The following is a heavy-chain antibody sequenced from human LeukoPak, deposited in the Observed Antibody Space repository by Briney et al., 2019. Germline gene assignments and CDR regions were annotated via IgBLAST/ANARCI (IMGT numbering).Heavy chain of an antibody. CDR1: GFTFSSFA. Sequence: GGSLRLSCAASGFTFSSFAMTWVRQAPGKGLEWVSAISGGGSATYYADSVKGRFTISRDNSKNTLYLQMNSLRAEDTAVYYCAKGSSGYSFDPWGQGTLVTVSS. V-gene: IGHV3-23*01. CDR3: AKGSSGYSFDP. J-gene: IGHJ5*02. D-gene: IGHD3-22*01. CDR2: ISGGGSAT.